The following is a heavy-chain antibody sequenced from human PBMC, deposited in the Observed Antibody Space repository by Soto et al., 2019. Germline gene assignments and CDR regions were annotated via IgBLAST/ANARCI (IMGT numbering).Heavy chain of an antibody. V-gene: IGHV5-51*01. CDR3: ARQYYYGSGSPSDWFDP. CDR2: IYPGDSDT. D-gene: IGHD3-10*01. Sequence: PGESLKISCKGSGYSFTSYWIGWVRQMPGKGLEWMGIIYPGDSDTRYSPSFQGQVTISADKSISTAYLQWSSLKASDTAMYYCARQYYYGSGSPSDWFDPWGQGTLVTVYS. J-gene: IGHJ5*02. CDR1: GYSFTSYW.